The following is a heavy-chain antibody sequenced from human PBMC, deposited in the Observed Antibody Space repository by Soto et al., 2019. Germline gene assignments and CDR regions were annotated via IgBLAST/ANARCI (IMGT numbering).Heavy chain of an antibody. J-gene: IGHJ6*02. CDR2: IYWDNDK. Sequence: QITLKESGPTLVKPTQTLTLTCTFSGFSLNTGGLGVGWIRQPPGKALEWLALIYWDNDKRYSPSLMSRLTITKDTSKNQVVLTMTNMDPVDAATYYCVHSRCGGDCLQSYSSHYYYGMDVWGLGTTVTVSS. D-gene: IGHD2-21*02. CDR1: GFSLNTGGLG. CDR3: VHSRCGGDCLQSYSSHYYYGMDV. V-gene: IGHV2-5*02.